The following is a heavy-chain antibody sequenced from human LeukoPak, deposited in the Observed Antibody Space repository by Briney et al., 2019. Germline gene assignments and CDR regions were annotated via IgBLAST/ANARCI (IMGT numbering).Heavy chain of an antibody. Sequence: PSETLSLTCTVSGGSISSGGYYWSWIRQHPGKGLEWIGYIYYSGSTYYNPSLKSRVTISVDTSKNQFSLKLSSVTAADTAVYYCARSEETYSYGSGSYYSFDYWGQGTLVTVSS. J-gene: IGHJ4*02. CDR3: ARSEETYSYGSGSYYSFDY. D-gene: IGHD3-10*01. CDR2: IYYSGST. V-gene: IGHV4-31*03. CDR1: GGSISSGGYY.